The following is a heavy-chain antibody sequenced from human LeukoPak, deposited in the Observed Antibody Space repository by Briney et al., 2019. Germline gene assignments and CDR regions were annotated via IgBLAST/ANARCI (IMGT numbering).Heavy chain of an antibody. CDR2: INSDGSST. CDR1: GFTFSSYW. CDR3: ARGALSATSPERCGMDV. V-gene: IGHV3-74*01. J-gene: IGHJ6*02. D-gene: IGHD1-1*01. Sequence: GGSLRLSCAASGFTFSSYWMHWVRQAPGKGLVWVSRINSDGSSTSYADSVKGRFTISRDNAKNTLYLQMNSLRAEDTAVYYCARGALSATSPERCGMDVWGQGTTVTVSS.